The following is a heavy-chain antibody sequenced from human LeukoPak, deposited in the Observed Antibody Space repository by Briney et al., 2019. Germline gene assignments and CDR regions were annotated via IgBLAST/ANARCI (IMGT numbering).Heavy chain of an antibody. CDR3: AKASGDYDFWSGYPKLDV. Sequence: PGGSLRLSCAASGFTFSSYSMNWVRQAPGKGLEWVSSISSSSSYIYYADSVKGRFTISRDNSKNTLYLQMNSLRAEDTAVYYCAKASGDYDFWSGYPKLDVWGQGTTVTVSS. D-gene: IGHD3-3*01. CDR2: ISSSSSYI. CDR1: GFTFSSYS. J-gene: IGHJ6*02. V-gene: IGHV3-21*04.